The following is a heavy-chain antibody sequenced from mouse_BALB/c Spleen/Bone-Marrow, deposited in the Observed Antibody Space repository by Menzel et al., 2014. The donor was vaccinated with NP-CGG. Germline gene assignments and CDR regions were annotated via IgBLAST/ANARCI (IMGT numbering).Heavy chain of an antibody. CDR1: GYTFTSYW. V-gene: IGHV1-69*02. J-gene: IGHJ2*01. CDR3: TRTYEYFDY. D-gene: IGHD2-3*01. CDR2: IYPSDNYT. Sequence: VQLQQSGAELVRPGASVKLSCKTSGYTFTSYWINWVKQRPGQGLEWIGNIYPSDNYTNYNQKFKDKATLTVDISSTTAYMQLSSPTSEDSAVYYCTRTYEYFDYWGQDTTLTVSS.